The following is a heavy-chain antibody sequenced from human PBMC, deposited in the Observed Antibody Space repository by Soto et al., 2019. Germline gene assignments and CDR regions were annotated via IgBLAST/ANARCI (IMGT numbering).Heavy chain of an antibody. J-gene: IGHJ5*02. V-gene: IGHV2-5*02. D-gene: IGHD3-10*01. Sequence: SGPTLVNPTRTLTLTCTFSGVSLSTSGVGVGWIRQPPGKALEWLALIYWDDDKRYSPSLKSRLTITKDTSKNQVVLTMPNMDPVDTATYYCADFLWFRELPPHQYNWFDPWGPGTLVTVYS. CDR2: IYWDDDK. CDR1: GVSLSTSGVG. CDR3: ADFLWFRELPPHQYNWFDP.